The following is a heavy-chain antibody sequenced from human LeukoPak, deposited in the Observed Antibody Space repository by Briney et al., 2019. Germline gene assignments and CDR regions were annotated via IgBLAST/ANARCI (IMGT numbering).Heavy chain of an antibody. D-gene: IGHD1-7*01. J-gene: IGHJ4*02. CDR2: IYYRGST. CDR1: GGSISSGDYY. V-gene: IGHV4-30-4*01. CDR3: ARENNWNYLRHFDY. Sequence: SETLSLTCTVSGGSISSGDYYWSWIRQPPGKGLEWIGYIYYRGSTYYNPSLKSRVTISVDTSKNQFSLKLSSVTAADTAVYYCARENNWNYLRHFDYWGQGTLVTVSS.